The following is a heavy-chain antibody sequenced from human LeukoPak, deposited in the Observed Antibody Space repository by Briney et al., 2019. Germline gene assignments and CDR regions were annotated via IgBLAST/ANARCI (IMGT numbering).Heavy chain of an antibody. CDR3: ARGLLERLDS. CDR1: GGTFSSYT. D-gene: IGHD1-1*01. Sequence: ASVKVSCKASGGTFSSYTINWVRQAPGQGLEWMGKIIPILGIANYAQKFQGRVTITADKSTSTAYMELSSLRYEDTAVYYCARGLLERLDSWGQGTLVTVSS. CDR2: IIPILGIA. J-gene: IGHJ4*02. V-gene: IGHV1-69*02.